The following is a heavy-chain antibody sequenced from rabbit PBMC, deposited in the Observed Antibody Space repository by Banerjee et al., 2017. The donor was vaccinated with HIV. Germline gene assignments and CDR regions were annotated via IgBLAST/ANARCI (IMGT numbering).Heavy chain of an antibody. CDR1: GIDFSSYYY. D-gene: IGHD1-1*01. V-gene: IGHV1S45*01. J-gene: IGHJ4*01. CDR2: IYAGSSGRT. Sequence: QQQLEESGGGLVKPGGTLTLTCKASGIDFSSYYYMCWVRQAPGKGLQWIACIYAGSSGRTYYASWAKGRFTISKTSSTTVTLQLNSLTAADTATYFCARAAYVTSSGYYWGHFNLWGQGTLVTVS. CDR3: ARAAYVTSSGYYWGHFNL.